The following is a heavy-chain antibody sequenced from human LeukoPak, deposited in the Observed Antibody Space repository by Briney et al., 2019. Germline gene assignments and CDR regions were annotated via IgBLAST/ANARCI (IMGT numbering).Heavy chain of an antibody. Sequence: TGGSLRLSCAASGFTFSSYWMSWVRQAPGKGLEWVGNIKQDGSEKHYVDSVKGRFTISRDNAKNSLYLQMNSLRAEDTAVYYCASPVASTPLDAFDIWGQGTMVTVSS. CDR3: ASPVASTPLDAFDI. J-gene: IGHJ3*02. D-gene: IGHD2-15*01. CDR1: GFTFSSYW. CDR2: IKQDGSEK. V-gene: IGHV3-7*01.